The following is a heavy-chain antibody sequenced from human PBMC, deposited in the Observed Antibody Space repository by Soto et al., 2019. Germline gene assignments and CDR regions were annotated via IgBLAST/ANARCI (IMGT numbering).Heavy chain of an antibody. CDR2: ITGSGGST. V-gene: IGHV3-23*01. D-gene: IGHD6-19*01. J-gene: IGHJ4*02. CDR1: GFTLSTYA. CDR3: ARLYSSGWYGPGRY. Sequence: GGSLRLSCVASGFTLSTYAMSWVRQAPGKGLEWVSAITGSGGSTYYADSVKGRFTISRDNAKNSLYLQMNSLRAEDTALYYCARLYSSGWYGPGRYWGQGTLVTVSS.